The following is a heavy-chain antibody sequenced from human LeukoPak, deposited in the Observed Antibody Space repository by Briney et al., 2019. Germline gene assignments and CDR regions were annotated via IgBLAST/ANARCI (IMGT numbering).Heavy chain of an antibody. V-gene: IGHV1-69*13. CDR1: GGTFSSYG. D-gene: IGHD3-22*01. J-gene: IGHJ4*02. Sequence: ASVTVSCKASGGTFSSYGISWVRQAPGQGLEWMGGIIPIFGTANYAQKFQGRVTITADESTSTAYMELSSLRSEDTAVYYCASGVYYDSSGYSFEYWGQGTLVTVSS. CDR3: ASGVYYDSSGYSFEY. CDR2: IIPIFGTA.